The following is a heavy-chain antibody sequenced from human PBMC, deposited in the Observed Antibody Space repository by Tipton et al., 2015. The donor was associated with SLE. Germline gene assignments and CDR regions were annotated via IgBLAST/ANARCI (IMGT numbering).Heavy chain of an antibody. J-gene: IGHJ5*02. CDR1: GDSISSSSYY. D-gene: IGHD1-14*01. CDR3: ARDRLITGTTGWFDP. Sequence: TLSLTCIVSGDSISSSSYYWGWIRQPPGKGLEWVGTVYYTGNTFYNPSLKSRVTILVDTSKNQFSLKLSSVTAADTAVYFCARDRLITGTTGWFDPWGQGTLVTVSS. V-gene: IGHV4-39*07. CDR2: VYYTGNT.